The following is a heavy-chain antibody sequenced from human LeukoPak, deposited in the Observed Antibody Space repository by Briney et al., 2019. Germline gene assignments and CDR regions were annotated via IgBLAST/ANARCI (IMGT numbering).Heavy chain of an antibody. V-gene: IGHV1-2*02. CDR3: ARDLGYDSSGYRY. CDR1: GYTFTGYY. CDR2: INPNSGDT. D-gene: IGHD3-22*01. Sequence: ASVKVSCKASGYTFTGYYMHWVRQAPGQGLEWMGWINPNSGDTNYAQKFQGRVTMTRDTSISTAYMELSRLRSDDTAVYYCARDLGYDSSGYRYWGQGTLVTVSS. J-gene: IGHJ4*02.